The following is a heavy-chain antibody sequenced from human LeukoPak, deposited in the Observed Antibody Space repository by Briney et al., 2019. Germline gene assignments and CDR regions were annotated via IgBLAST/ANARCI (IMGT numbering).Heavy chain of an antibody. CDR3: TRPTQAGSLDY. CDR2: IRSKANSYAT. V-gene: IGHV3-73*01. J-gene: IGHJ4*02. CDR1: GFTFSGSA. Sequence: GGSLRLSCAASGFTFSGSAMHWVRQASGKGLEWVGRIRSKANSYATAYAASVKGRFTISRDDSKNTAYLQMNSLKTEDTAVYYCTRPTQAGSLDYWGQRTLVTVSS. D-gene: IGHD3-10*01.